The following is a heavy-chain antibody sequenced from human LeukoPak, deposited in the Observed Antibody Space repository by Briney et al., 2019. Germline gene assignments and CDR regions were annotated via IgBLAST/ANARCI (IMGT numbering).Heavy chain of an antibody. V-gene: IGHV3-11*01. Sequence: GGSLRLSCAASGFTFSDYYMSWIRQAPGKGLEWVSYISSSGSTIYYADSVKGRFTISRDNAKNSLYLQMNSPRAEDTAVYYCAIADSGWYTYFQHWGQGTLVTVSS. CDR2: ISSSGSTI. CDR1: GFTFSDYY. D-gene: IGHD6-19*01. CDR3: AIADSGWYTYFQH. J-gene: IGHJ1*01.